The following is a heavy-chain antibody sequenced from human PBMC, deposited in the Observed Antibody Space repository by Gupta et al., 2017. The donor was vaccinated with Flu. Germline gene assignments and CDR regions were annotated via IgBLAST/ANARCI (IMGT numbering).Heavy chain of an antibody. CDR2: IDTSATWL. Sequence: EVQLVESGGGLVKPGGSLRLSCAASGFSLSSYTMTWVRQAPGKGLEWVALIDTSATWLYYGNSVKGRFTISRHNAENSVDLQMNSLRVEDTGVYYCAREGWYGANDDVFDVWGHGTMVTVSS. D-gene: IGHD4-23*01. J-gene: IGHJ3*01. CDR3: AREGWYGANDDVFDV. V-gene: IGHV3-21*02. CDR1: GFSLSSYT.